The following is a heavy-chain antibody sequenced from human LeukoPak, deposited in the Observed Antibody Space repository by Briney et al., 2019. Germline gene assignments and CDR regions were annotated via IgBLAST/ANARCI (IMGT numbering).Heavy chain of an antibody. Sequence: SETLSLTCAVYGGSFSGYYWSWIRQPPGKGLEWIGEINLSGSTNYNPSLKSRVTISVDTSKNQFSLKLSSVTAADTAVYYCARGYFWSGYYTRHNWFDPWGQGTLVTVSS. CDR3: ARGYFWSGYYTRHNWFDP. CDR1: GGSFSGYY. V-gene: IGHV4-34*01. D-gene: IGHD3-3*01. CDR2: INLSGST. J-gene: IGHJ5*02.